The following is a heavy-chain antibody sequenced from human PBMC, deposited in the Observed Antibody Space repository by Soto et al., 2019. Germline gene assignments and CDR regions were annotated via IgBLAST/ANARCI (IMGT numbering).Heavy chain of an antibody. CDR3: ARNLAAGDY. Sequence: QVQLVQSGAEVKKPGASVKLSCKASGYTFINYYIHWVRQAPGQGLEWMGIFNPTSGSTNYAQKFQGRVTLNMDTSTRTVYMELSSLRFDDTAVYYCARNLAAGDYWGQGALVNVSS. J-gene: IGHJ4*02. V-gene: IGHV1-46*01. D-gene: IGHD6-13*01. CDR1: GYTFINYY. CDR2: FNPTSGST.